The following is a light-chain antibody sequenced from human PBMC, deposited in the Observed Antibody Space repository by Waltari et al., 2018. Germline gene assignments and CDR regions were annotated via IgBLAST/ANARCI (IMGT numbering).Light chain of an antibody. CDR1: QSITTNS. CDR3: LQYHISPLT. Sequence: EVVLTQSPGTLSLSPGERATLSCRASQSITTNSLAWYQQKPGQAPRFLIYGTSSRATGIPDTFTGSGSGTDFTLTISRLEPGDFAVYYCLQYHISPLTFGGGTKVEIK. J-gene: IGKJ4*01. V-gene: IGKV3-20*01. CDR2: GTS.